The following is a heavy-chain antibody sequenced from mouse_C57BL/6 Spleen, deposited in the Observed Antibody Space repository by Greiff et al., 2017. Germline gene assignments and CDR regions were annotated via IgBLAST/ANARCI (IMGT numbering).Heavy chain of an antibody. CDR2: IYPGSGST. CDR1: GYTFTSYW. V-gene: IGHV1-55*01. CDR3: ARGSLITTVGFAY. J-gene: IGHJ3*01. D-gene: IGHD1-1*01. Sequence: QVQLQQPGAELVKPGASVKMSCKASGYTFTSYWITWVKQRPGQGLEWIGDIYPGSGSTNYNEKFKSKATLTVDTSSSTAYMQLSSLTSEDSAVYYCARGSLITTVGFAYWGQGTLVTVSA.